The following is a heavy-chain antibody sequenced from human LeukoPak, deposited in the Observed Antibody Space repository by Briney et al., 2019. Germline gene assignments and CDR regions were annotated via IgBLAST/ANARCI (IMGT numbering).Heavy chain of an antibody. D-gene: IGHD1-26*01. CDR1: GFTFSSYS. CDR3: ARDPEGGACDY. CDR2: IKEDGSLI. J-gene: IGHJ4*02. Sequence: GGSLRLSCAASGFTFSSYSMNWLRQAPGKGLEWVANIKEDGSLIYYVDSVKGRFTISRDNAKNSVYLQMNSLRVEDTAVYYCARDPEGGACDYWGQGTLVTVSS. V-gene: IGHV3-7*01.